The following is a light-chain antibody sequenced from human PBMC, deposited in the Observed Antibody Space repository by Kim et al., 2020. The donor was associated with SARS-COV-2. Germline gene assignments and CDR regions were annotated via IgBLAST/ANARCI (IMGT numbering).Light chain of an antibody. J-gene: IGLJ2*01. CDR1: SLRSFY. CDR3: ISRDSSGNHRVV. Sequence: LGQTGRITCQGASLRSFYASWYQQKPGQAAVLVIYGKNIRPSGIPDRFSGSSAGNTASLTITGAEAEDEADYYCISRDSSGNHRVVFGGGTQLTVL. CDR2: GKN. V-gene: IGLV3-19*01.